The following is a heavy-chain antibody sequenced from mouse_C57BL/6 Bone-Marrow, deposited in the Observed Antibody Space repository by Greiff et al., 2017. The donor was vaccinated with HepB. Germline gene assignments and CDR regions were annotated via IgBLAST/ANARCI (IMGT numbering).Heavy chain of an antibody. Sequence: QVQLQQSGAELVRPGTSVKMSCKASGYTFTNYWIGWAKQRPGHGLEWIGDIYPGGGYTNYNEKFKGKATLTADKSSSTAYMQFSSLTSEDSAIYYCARSSSYYDYDEGHYFDYWGQGTTLTVSS. J-gene: IGHJ2*01. CDR2: IYPGGGYT. D-gene: IGHD2-4*01. CDR1: GYTFTNYW. V-gene: IGHV1-63*01. CDR3: ARSSSYYDYDEGHYFDY.